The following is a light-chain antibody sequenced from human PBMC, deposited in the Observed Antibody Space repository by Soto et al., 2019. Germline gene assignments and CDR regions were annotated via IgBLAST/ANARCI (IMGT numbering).Light chain of an antibody. CDR2: EAT. J-gene: IGLJ2*01. V-gene: IGLV2-23*02. CDR1: SSDIGSYNL. Sequence: QSALTQPASVSGSPGQSITISCTGTSSDIGSYNLVSWYQQHPGKAPKLMIYEATKRPSVVSNRFSGSKSGNTASLTISGLQAEDEADYYCCLYASSSTFIFGGGTKLTVL. CDR3: CLYASSSTFI.